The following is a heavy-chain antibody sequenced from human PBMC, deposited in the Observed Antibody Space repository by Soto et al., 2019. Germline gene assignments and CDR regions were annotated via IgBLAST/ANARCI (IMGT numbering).Heavy chain of an antibody. Sequence: QVQLVESGGGVVQPGRSLRLSCAASGFTFSSYAMHWVRQAPGKGLEWVAVISYDGSNKYYADSVKGRFTISRDNSKNTLYLQMNSLRAEDTAVHYCARETIYYDSSGRTETFDYWGQGTLVTVSS. CDR3: ARETIYYDSSGRTETFDY. V-gene: IGHV3-30-3*01. CDR1: GFTFSSYA. D-gene: IGHD3-22*01. J-gene: IGHJ4*02. CDR2: ISYDGSNK.